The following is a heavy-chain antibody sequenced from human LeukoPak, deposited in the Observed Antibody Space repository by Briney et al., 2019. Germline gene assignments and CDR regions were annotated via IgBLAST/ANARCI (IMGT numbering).Heavy chain of an antibody. Sequence: SVKVSCKASGGTFSSYAISWVRQAPGQGLEWMGGIIPIFGTANYAQKFQGRVTITADKSTSTAYMELSSLRSGDTAAYYCARSPPYCSGGSCYFYYWGQGTLVTVSS. CDR3: ARSPPYCSGGSCYFYY. CDR1: GGTFSSYA. CDR2: IIPIFGTA. V-gene: IGHV1-69*06. J-gene: IGHJ4*02. D-gene: IGHD2-15*01.